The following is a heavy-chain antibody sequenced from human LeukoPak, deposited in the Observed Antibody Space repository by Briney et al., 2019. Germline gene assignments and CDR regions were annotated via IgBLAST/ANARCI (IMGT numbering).Heavy chain of an antibody. J-gene: IGHJ4*02. D-gene: IGHD6-6*01. CDR2: INPNSGGT. V-gene: IGHV1-2*02. Sequence: ASVKVSCKASGYTFTGYYMHWVRQAPEQGLEGMGWINPNSGGTNYAQKFQGRVTMTRDTSISTAYMELSRLRSDDTAVYYCFGVCRIAARPDYWGEGTLVTVSS. CDR3: FGVCRIAARPDY. CDR1: GYTFTGYY.